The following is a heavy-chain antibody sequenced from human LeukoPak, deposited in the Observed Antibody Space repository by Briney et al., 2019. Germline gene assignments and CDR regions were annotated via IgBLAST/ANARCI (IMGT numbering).Heavy chain of an antibody. CDR2: ITPDDRI. CDR1: GFTFSSFA. D-gene: IGHD2-2*01. Sequence: QPGGSLRLSCAASGFTFSSFAMSWVRQAPGEGLEWVSGITPDDRIFYADSVKGRFTISRDNSKNTLFLHMNSLRAEDSAVYCCAKESPYLSSRRRIYYFDTWGQGTLVTVSS. V-gene: IGHV3-23*01. CDR3: AKESPYLSSRRRIYYFDT. J-gene: IGHJ4*02.